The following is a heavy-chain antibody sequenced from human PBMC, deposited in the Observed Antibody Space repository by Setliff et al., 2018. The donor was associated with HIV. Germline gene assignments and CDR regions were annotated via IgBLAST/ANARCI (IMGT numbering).Heavy chain of an antibody. CDR2: IKSKPDGGTT. J-gene: IGHJ4*02. V-gene: IGHV3-15*01. CDR1: GFTFSNAW. Sequence: GGSLRLSCAASGFTFSNAWMSWVRQAPGKGLEWVGRIKSKPDGGTTDYAAPVKGRFTISRDDSKNTLYLQMNSLKTAPTAVYYCTTDLGRITMIVRDYWGQGTLVTVSS. CDR3: TTDLGRITMIVRDY. D-gene: IGHD3-22*01.